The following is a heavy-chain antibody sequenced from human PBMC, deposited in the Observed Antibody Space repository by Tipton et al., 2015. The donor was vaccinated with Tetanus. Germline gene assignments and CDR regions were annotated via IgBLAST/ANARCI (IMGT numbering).Heavy chain of an antibody. CDR3: ARGARGYTYG. CDR2: INHSGST. V-gene: IGHV4-34*01. Sequence: LRLSCAVYGGSFSGYYWSWIRQPPGKGLEWIGEINHSGSTNYNPSLKSRVTISVDTSKNQFSLNLTSVTAADTAVYYCARGARGYTYGWGQGTLVTVSS. D-gene: IGHD5-18*01. CDR1: GGSFSGYY. J-gene: IGHJ4*02.